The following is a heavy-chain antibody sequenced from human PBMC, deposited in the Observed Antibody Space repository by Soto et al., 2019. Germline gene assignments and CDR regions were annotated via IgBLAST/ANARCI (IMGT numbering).Heavy chain of an antibody. CDR3: AKDRANYYGSGIPPSMDV. Sequence: VGSLRLSCAASGFTFSSYAMSWVRQAPGKGLEWVSAISGSGGSTYYADSVKGRFTISRDNSKNTLYLQMNSLRAEDTAVYYCAKDRANYYGSGIPPSMDVWGQGTTVTVSS. CDR1: GFTFSSYA. CDR2: ISGSGGST. V-gene: IGHV3-23*01. J-gene: IGHJ6*02. D-gene: IGHD3-10*01.